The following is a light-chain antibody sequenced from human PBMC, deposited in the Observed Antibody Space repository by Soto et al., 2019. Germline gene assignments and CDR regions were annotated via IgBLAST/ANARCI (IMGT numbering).Light chain of an antibody. CDR1: SGHSSYA. CDR3: QTWGRGIVV. J-gene: IGLJ2*01. CDR2: LNSDGSH. Sequence: QLVLTKSPSASASLGASVNVTCTLTSGHSSYASAWHQQQPEKGPRFLMRLNSDGSHSKGDGIPDRFSGSSSGAERYLIISSLQSEDEADYYCQTWGRGIVVFGGGTKLTVL. V-gene: IGLV4-69*02.